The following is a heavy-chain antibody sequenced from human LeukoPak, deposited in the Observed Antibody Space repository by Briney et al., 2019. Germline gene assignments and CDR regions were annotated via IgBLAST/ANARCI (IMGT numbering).Heavy chain of an antibody. CDR1: GFTFSSYS. D-gene: IGHD3-10*01. V-gene: IGHV3-21*01. J-gene: IGHJ4*02. CDR3: ARDLAGHMVPELPTAGFDY. CDR2: ISSSSSYI. Sequence: GGSLRLSCAASGFTFSSYSMNWVRQAPGKGLEWVSSISSSSSYIYYADSVKGRFTISIDNAKNSLYLQMNSLRAEDTAVYYCARDLAGHMVPELPTAGFDYWGQGTLVTVSS.